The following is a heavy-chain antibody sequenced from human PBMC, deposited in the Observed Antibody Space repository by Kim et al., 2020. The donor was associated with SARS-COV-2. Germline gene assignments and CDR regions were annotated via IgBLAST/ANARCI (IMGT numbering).Heavy chain of an antibody. Sequence: GGSLRLSCAASGFTFSNYGFHWVRQAPGKGLQWVAAIWYDGSNKYYEDSVEGRFTISRDYSKNTLYLQMNSLRAEDTAVYYCARDHFETGIGYFDYWGQGTLVTVSS. CDR3: ARDHFETGIGYFDY. CDR2: IWYDGSNK. J-gene: IGHJ4*02. CDR1: GFTFSNYG. V-gene: IGHV3-33*01. D-gene: IGHD3-9*01.